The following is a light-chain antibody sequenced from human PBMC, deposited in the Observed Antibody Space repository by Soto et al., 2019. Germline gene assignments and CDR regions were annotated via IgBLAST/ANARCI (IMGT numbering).Light chain of an antibody. CDR2: AAS. J-gene: IGKJ3*01. CDR3: QQYHSLPFT. CDR1: QATSNY. V-gene: IGKV1-16*01. Sequence: DIQMTQSPSSLSASVGDRVTINCRASQATSNYLAWIRQKPGEAPESLIFAASSLQSGVPSRFRGSGSQTYFTLTITNLQPEDFATYFCQQYHSLPFTFGPGTTVHFK.